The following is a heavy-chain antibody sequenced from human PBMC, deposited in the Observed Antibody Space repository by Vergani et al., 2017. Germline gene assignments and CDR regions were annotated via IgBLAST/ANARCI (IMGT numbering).Heavy chain of an antibody. V-gene: IGHV4-4*07. CDR2: IYASGST. Sequence: QVQLQESGPGLVKPSQTLSFTCTVSGGSISSYYWSWIRQPAGKGLEWIGRIYASGSTNYNPSLKSRVTMSVDTSKNQFSLKLSSVTAADTAVYYCARTYYYDSSGSSGFDYWGQGTLVTVSS. J-gene: IGHJ4*02. CDR1: GGSISSYY. CDR3: ARTYYYDSSGSSGFDY. D-gene: IGHD3-22*01.